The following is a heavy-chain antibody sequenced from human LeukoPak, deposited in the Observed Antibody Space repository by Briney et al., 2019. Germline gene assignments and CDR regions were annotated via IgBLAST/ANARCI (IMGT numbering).Heavy chain of an antibody. V-gene: IGHV3-33*06. Sequence: GGSLRLSCAAAGFTFNTYGMHWVRQAPGKWLEWVAVIWSDGTHKYYSDSVKGRFTISRDNSKNTLYLEMNSLRVEDTAVYYCAKSNSESQTTVGNWGQGTLVTVSS. J-gene: IGHJ4*02. CDR3: AKSNSESQTTVGN. CDR2: IWSDGTHK. D-gene: IGHD1-26*01. CDR1: GFTFNTYG.